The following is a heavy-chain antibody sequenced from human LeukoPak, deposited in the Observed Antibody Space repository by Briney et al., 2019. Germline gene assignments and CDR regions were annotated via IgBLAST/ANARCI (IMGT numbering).Heavy chain of an antibody. V-gene: IGHV3-53*01. D-gene: IGHD6-13*01. J-gene: IGHJ5*02. Sequence: GGSLRLSCAASGFTVSSNYMSWVRQAPGKGLEWVSVIYSGGSTYYADSVKGRFTISRDNSKNTLYLQMNSLRAEDTAAYYCARCQAGDWFDPWGQGTLVTVSS. CDR2: IYSGGST. CDR3: ARCQAGDWFDP. CDR1: GFTVSSNY.